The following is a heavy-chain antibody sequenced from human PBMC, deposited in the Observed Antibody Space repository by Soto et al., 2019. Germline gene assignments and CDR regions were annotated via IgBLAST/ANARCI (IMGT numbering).Heavy chain of an antibody. CDR3: AKVGPITMIVVVPDAFDI. J-gene: IGHJ3*02. V-gene: IGHV3-23*01. Sequence: GGSLRLSCAASGFTFSSYAMSWVRQAPGKGLEWVSAISGSGGSTYYADSVKGRFTISRDNSKNTLYLQMNSLRAEDTAVYYCAKVGPITMIVVVPDAFDIWGQGTMVTVSS. CDR2: ISGSGGST. D-gene: IGHD3-22*01. CDR1: GFTFSSYA.